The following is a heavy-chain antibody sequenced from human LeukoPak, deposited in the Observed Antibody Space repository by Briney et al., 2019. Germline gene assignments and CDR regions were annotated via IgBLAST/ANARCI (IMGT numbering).Heavy chain of an antibody. V-gene: IGHV4-61*02. Sequence: SETLSLTCTVSGVYITNGLYFWNWIRQPAGKGLEWIGRIYSNGDTNYNPSLKSRVTISQDRTRNQFSPKLSSVTAADTAVYYCASSSGWSRAIDYWGQGTLVTVSS. J-gene: IGHJ4*02. CDR3: ASSSGWSRAIDY. CDR1: GVYITNGLYF. D-gene: IGHD6-19*01. CDR2: IYSNGDT.